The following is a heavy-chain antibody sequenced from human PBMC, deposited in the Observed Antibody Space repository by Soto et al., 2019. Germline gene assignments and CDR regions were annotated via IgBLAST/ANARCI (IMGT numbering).Heavy chain of an antibody. CDR2: ISYDGTNK. V-gene: IGHV3-30*18. CDR1: GFTFGSFG. D-gene: IGHD6-19*01. CDR3: AKSFSSSGWYYFDH. Sequence: QVQLVESGGGVVQPGKSLRLSCAASGFTFGSFGIHWVRQAPGKGLEWVAVISYDGTNKYYTDSVKGRFTISRDNSKNTLYLQMNSLSVGGTAVYYCAKSFSSSGWYYFDHWGQGTLVTVSS. J-gene: IGHJ4*02.